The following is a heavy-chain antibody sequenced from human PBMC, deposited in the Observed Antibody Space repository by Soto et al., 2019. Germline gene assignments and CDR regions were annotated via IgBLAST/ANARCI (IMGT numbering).Heavy chain of an antibody. CDR3: AKAERLCSGGSCYFPGNR. D-gene: IGHD2-15*01. J-gene: IGHJ4*02. CDR2: INHSGNT. Sequence: SETLSLTCAVYGGSFNGYYLSWIRQPPGKGLEWIGEINHSGNTNYHPSLKSRVTISVDMSKNQFSLKLSSVTAADTAVYYCAKAERLCSGGSCYFPGNRWGQGTLVTVSS. CDR1: GGSFNGYY. V-gene: IGHV4-34*01.